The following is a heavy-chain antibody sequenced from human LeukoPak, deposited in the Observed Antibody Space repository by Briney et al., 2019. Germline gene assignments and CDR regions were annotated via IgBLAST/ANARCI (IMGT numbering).Heavy chain of an antibody. V-gene: IGHV5-10-1*01. J-gene: IGHJ4*02. Sequence: HGESLKISCKGSGYSFTNYWISWVRQLLGKGLEWMGRIDPSDSYTNYSPSFQGHVTISADKSISTAYLQWSSLKASDTATYYCARRPKRSSRYYFDFWGQGTLVTVSS. CDR2: IDPSDSYT. CDR1: GYSFTNYW. CDR3: ARRPKRSSRYYFDF. D-gene: IGHD6-13*01.